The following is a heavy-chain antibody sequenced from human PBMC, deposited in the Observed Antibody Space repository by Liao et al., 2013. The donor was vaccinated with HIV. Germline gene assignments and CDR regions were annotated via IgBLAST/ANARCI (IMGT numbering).Heavy chain of an antibody. CDR3: GSTSNYYYMDV. CDR2: IYQTGTT. Sequence: QEQLQESGSGLVKPSETLSLTCTVSGGSINNYSWSWIRQPPGKGLEWIGYIYQTGTTSYTPSLKSRVIISVDTSKNQFSLNLSSVTAADTAVYYCGSTSNYYYMDVWGKGTTVTVSS. D-gene: IGHD2-2*01. V-gene: IGHV4-30-2*01. J-gene: IGHJ6*03. CDR1: GGSINNYS.